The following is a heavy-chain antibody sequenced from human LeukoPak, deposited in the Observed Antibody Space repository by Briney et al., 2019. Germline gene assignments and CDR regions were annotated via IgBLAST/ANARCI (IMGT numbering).Heavy chain of an antibody. Sequence: GESLKISCKGSGNSFINYWIGWVRQMPGKGLEWMGFIYFGDFETRYRPSFQGQVTISADKSISTAYLQWSSLKASVSAMYYCASAKHGDSTWAYWGQGTLVTVSS. V-gene: IGHV5-51*01. CDR3: ASAKHGDSTWAY. D-gene: IGHD4-17*01. CDR2: IYFGDFET. J-gene: IGHJ4*02. CDR1: GNSFINYW.